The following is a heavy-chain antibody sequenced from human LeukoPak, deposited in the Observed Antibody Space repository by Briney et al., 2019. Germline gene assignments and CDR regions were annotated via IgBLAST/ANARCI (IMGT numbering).Heavy chain of an antibody. CDR1: GYSFTSYW. CDR2: IYPGDSDT. D-gene: IGHD2-15*01. Sequence: GESLKFSCKGSGYSFTSYWIGWVRQMPAKGLEWMGIIYPGDSDTRYSPSFQGQVTISADKSISTAYLQWSSLKASDTAMYYCARRGYCSGGSCFSNAFDIWGQGTMVTVSS. CDR3: ARRGYCSGGSCFSNAFDI. J-gene: IGHJ3*02. V-gene: IGHV5-51*01.